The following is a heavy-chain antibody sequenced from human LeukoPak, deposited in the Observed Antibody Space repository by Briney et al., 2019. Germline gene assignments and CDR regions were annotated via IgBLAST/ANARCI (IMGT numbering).Heavy chain of an antibody. Sequence: SQTLSLTCAVSGGSISSGGYSWSWIRQPPGKGLEWIGYIYHSGSTYYNPSLKSRATISVDTSKNQFSLKLSSVTAADTAVYYCASGLAGYSSSWYSFWGQGTLVTVSS. J-gene: IGHJ4*02. CDR2: IYHSGST. V-gene: IGHV4-30-2*02. D-gene: IGHD6-13*01. CDR1: GGSISSGGYS. CDR3: ASGLAGYSSSWYSF.